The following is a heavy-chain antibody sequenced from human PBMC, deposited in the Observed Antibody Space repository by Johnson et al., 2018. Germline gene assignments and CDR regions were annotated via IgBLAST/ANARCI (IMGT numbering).Heavy chain of an antibody. Sequence: EVQLLESGGGLVQPGESXRLSCAASGFIFSNYAMAWVRQAPGMGLECVSTITGSGAGTYYADAVKGRFTISRDNSKNTFSLQMNSLRAEDTAVYYCAKANSYLTQSFQDWGQGTLVTVSS. V-gene: IGHV3-23*01. CDR2: ITGSGAGT. D-gene: IGHD2-21*01. J-gene: IGHJ1*01. CDR1: GFIFSNYA. CDR3: AKANSYLTQSFQD.